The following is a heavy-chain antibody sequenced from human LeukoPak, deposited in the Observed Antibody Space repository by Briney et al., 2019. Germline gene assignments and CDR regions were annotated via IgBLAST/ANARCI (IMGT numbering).Heavy chain of an antibody. CDR2: IRYDGSPK. J-gene: IGHJ4*02. D-gene: IGHD2-2*01. CDR3: AKDDDRHWGSSCQDY. CDR1: GFDFKNYG. V-gene: IGHV3-30*02. Sequence: GGSLRLSCAASGFDFKNYGMHWVRQAPGKGLEGVAFIRYDGSPKHYADYVRGRFTISRDNSKSMLYLQMNSLETEDTAVYYCAKDDDRHWGSSCQDYWGQGTLVTVSS.